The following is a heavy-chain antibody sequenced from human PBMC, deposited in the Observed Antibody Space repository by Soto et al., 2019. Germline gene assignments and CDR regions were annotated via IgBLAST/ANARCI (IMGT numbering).Heavy chain of an antibody. D-gene: IGHD3-22*01. J-gene: IGHJ4*02. Sequence: PGGSLRLSCAASGFTFSDYYMSWIRQAPGKGLEWVSYISSSSSYTNYADSVKGRFTISRDNAKNSLYLQMNSLRAEDTAVYYCARGPRYDSSGYHIDYWGQGTLVTVS. V-gene: IGHV3-11*06. CDR3: ARGPRYDSSGYHIDY. CDR2: ISSSSSYT. CDR1: GFTFSDYY.